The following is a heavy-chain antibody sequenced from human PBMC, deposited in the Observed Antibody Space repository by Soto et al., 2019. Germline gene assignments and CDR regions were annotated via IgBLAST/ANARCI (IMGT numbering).Heavy chain of an antibody. CDR2: FDPEDGET. V-gene: IGHV1-24*01. D-gene: IGHD1-26*01. CDR1: GYTLTYLS. CDR3: ATEFRSIGGAHRSAFDI. J-gene: IGHJ3*02. Sequence: GASVKVSCKVSGYTLTYLSMHWVRQASGKGLEWMGGFDPEDGETSYAQKCQGRATLTEDTSTDTAYMELSNLRSENTDVYYCATEFRSIGGAHRSAFDIWGEGTMVTVSS.